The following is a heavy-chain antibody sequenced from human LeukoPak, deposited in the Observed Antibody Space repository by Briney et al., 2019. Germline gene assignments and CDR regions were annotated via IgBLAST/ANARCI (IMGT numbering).Heavy chain of an antibody. V-gene: IGHV1-69*04. J-gene: IGHJ4*02. CDR3: ARDSPRALRYFDWPHDY. D-gene: IGHD3-9*01. CDR1: GYTFTGYY. CDR2: IIPILGIA. Sequence: SVKVSCKASGYTFTGYYMHWVRQAPGQGLEWMGRIIPILGIANYAQKFQGRVTITADKSTSTAYMELSSLRSEDTAVYYCARDSPRALRYFDWPHDYWGQGTLVTVSS.